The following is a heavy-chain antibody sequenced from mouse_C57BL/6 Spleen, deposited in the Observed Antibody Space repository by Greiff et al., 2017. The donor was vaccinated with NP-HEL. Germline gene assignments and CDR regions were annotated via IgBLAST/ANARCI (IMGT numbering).Heavy chain of an antibody. J-gene: IGHJ3*01. D-gene: IGHD2-2*01. Sequence: EVQLQQSGPELVKPGASVKMSCKASGYTFTDYNMHWVKQSHGKSLEWIGYINPNNGGTSYNQKFKGKATLTVNKSSSTAYMELRSLTSEDSAVYYCASPIYYGYPWFAYWGQGTLVTVSA. CDR3: ASPIYYGYPWFAY. CDR1: GYTFTDYN. V-gene: IGHV1-22*01. CDR2: INPNNGGT.